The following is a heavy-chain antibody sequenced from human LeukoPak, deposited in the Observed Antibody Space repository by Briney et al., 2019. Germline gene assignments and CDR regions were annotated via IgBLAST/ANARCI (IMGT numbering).Heavy chain of an antibody. CDR3: AREQRSPTAPGSFDY. J-gene: IGHJ4*02. CDR1: GFTFSSYA. CDR2: IDSDGTNT. D-gene: IGHD2-21*02. Sequence: GGSLRLSCAASGFTFSSYAMSWVRQAPGKGLVWVSRIDSDGTNTIYADSVKGRFTISRDNAKNSLYLQMNSLRAEDTAVYYCAREQRSPTAPGSFDYWGQGTLVTVSS. V-gene: IGHV3-74*01.